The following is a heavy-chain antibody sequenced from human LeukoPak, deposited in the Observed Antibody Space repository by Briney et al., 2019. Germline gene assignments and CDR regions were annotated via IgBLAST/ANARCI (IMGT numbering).Heavy chain of an antibody. J-gene: IGHJ4*02. CDR2: TNPKSGNT. Sequence: ASVKVSCKASGYTFNDYDINWVRQAAGQGLEWMGWTNPKSGNTGYAQKFQGRLTMNKNISTGTAFMELSSLTTEDTAVYYCARGALPLFFYDTSGYYWLDYWGQGALVTVS. CDR3: ARGALPLFFYDTSGYYWLDY. CDR1: GYTFNDYD. V-gene: IGHV1-8*01. D-gene: IGHD3-22*01.